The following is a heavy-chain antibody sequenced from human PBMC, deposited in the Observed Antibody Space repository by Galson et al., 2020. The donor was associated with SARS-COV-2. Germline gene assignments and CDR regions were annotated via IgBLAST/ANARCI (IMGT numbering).Heavy chain of an antibody. J-gene: IGHJ4*02. V-gene: IGHV3-33*06. CDR1: GFTLSSYG. Sequence: GGSLRLSCAASGFTLSSYGMHWVRQAPGKGLEWVAVIWYDGSNKYYADSVKGRFTISRDNSKNTLYLQMNSLRAEDTAVYYCAKDYDILTGYYFDYWGQGTLVTVSS. D-gene: IGHD3-9*01. CDR3: AKDYDILTGYYFDY. CDR2: IWYDGSNK.